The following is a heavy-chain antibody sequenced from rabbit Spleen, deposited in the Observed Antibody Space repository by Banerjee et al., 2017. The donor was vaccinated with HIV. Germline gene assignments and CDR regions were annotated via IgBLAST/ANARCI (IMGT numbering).Heavy chain of an antibody. J-gene: IGHJ3*01. CDR3: ARGGYGGHIYAMGL. D-gene: IGHD4-2*01. V-gene: IGHV1S40*01. Sequence: QSLEESGGDLVKPGASLTLTCTASGVSLSSNHYMCWVRQAPGKGLEWIACIYAGSSGSTYYASWAKGRFTISKTSSTTVTLQMTSLTDADTATYFCARGGYGGHIYAMGLWGQGTLVTVS. CDR1: GVSLSSNHY. CDR2: IYAGSSGST.